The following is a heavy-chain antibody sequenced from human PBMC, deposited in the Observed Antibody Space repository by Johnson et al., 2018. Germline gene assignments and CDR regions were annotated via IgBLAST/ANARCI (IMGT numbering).Heavy chain of an antibody. Sequence: VQLVESGGGLVQPGGSLRLSCAASGFTFSSYWMHWVRQAPGKGLVWVSRINSDGSSTSYADSVKGRFTISRDNAKNTLYLQMNSLRAEDTAVYYCARGEDYYYYYMDVWGKGTTVTVSS. V-gene: IGHV3-74*02. J-gene: IGHJ6*03. CDR1: GFTFSSYW. CDR2: INSDGSST. D-gene: IGHD3-10*01. CDR3: ARGEDYYYYYMDV.